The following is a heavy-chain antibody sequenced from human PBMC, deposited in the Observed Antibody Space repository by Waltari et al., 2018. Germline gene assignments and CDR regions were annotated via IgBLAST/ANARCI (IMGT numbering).Heavy chain of an antibody. CDR2: ISYDGSNK. CDR1: GFTFSSYG. V-gene: IGHV3-30*18. D-gene: IGHD3-3*01. CDR3: AKDRGGGFLEWLLSYYFDY. J-gene: IGHJ4*02. Sequence: QVQLVESGGGVVQPGRSLRLSCAASGFTFSSYGMHWVRQAPGKGLEWVAVISYDGSNKYYADSVKGRLTISRDNSKNTLYLQMNSLRAEDTAVYYCAKDRGGGFLEWLLSYYFDYWGQGTLVTVSS.